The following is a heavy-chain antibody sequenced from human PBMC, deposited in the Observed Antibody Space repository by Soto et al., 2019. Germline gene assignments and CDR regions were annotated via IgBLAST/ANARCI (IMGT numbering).Heavy chain of an antibody. J-gene: IGHJ5*01. CDR3: STRAYDTNGYYRFDP. D-gene: IGHD3-22*01. CDR2: VNHSGRV. Sequence: ETLSLTCAVYGGSFSGHSWTWIRQSPGKGLEWIGDVNHSGRVNYSPSLKSRVTISLDTSKNQFSLTLSAVTAADTAMYYCSTRAYDTNGYYRFDPWGQGTLVTVSS. V-gene: IGHV4-34*01. CDR1: GGSFSGHS.